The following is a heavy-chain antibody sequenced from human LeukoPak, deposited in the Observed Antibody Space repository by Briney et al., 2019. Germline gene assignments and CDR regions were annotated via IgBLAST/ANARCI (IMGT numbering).Heavy chain of an antibody. CDR1: GYTLTGLS. V-gene: IGHV1-24*01. J-gene: IGHJ4*02. D-gene: IGHD1-14*01. CDR3: ATSSRSVSGGGY. Sequence: ASVKVSCKVSGYTLTGLSMHWVRQAPGKGLAWMGGFDPEDGETIYAQKFQGRVTMTEDTSTDTAYMELSSLRSEDTAVYYCATSSRSVSGGGYWGQGTLVTVSS. CDR2: FDPEDGET.